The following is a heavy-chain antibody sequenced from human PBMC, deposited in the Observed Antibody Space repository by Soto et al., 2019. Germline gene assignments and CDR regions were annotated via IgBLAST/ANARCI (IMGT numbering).Heavy chain of an antibody. D-gene: IGHD3-3*01. CDR2: IYYSGST. Sequence: LSLTCTVSGGSISSYYWSWIRQPPGKGLEWIGYIYYSGSTNYNPSLKSRVTISVDTSKNQFSLKLSSVTAADTAVYYCARDMTIFGVGGMDVWGQGTTVTVSS. J-gene: IGHJ6*02. CDR1: GGSISSYY. V-gene: IGHV4-59*01. CDR3: ARDMTIFGVGGMDV.